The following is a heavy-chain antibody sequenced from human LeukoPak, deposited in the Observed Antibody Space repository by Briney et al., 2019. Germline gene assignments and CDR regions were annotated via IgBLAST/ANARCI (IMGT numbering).Heavy chain of an antibody. Sequence: GGSLRHSSTASTLTLNNYWMSWVRQALGKGLEWVANIKQDGSEKYHVDSVKGRFTISRDNAKNSLYLQMNSLRAEDTAVYYCASRAGYTGSWSAFDYWGQGTLVTVSS. J-gene: IGHJ4*02. CDR1: TLTLNNYW. V-gene: IGHV3-7*05. D-gene: IGHD6-13*01. CDR2: IKQDGSEK. CDR3: ASRAGYTGSWSAFDY.